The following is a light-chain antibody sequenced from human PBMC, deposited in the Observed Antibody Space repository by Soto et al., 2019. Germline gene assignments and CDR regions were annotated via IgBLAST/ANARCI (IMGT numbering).Light chain of an antibody. CDR3: SSYTSSRLYV. Sequence: QSVLTQPASVSGSPGQSITMSCTGTSSDVGGYNYVSWYQQHPGKAPKLMIYEVSNRPSGVSNRFSGSKSGNTASLTISGLQAEDEADYYCSSYTSSRLYVFGTGTKVTVL. V-gene: IGLV2-14*01. CDR1: SSDVGGYNY. J-gene: IGLJ1*01. CDR2: EVS.